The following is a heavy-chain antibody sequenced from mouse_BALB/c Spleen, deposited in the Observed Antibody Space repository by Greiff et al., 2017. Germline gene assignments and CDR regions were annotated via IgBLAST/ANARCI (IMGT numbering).Heavy chain of an antibody. V-gene: IGHV1-9*01. CDR3: ARRGPSYYGNYDYYAMDY. CDR1: GYTFSSYW. D-gene: IGHD2-10*01. J-gene: IGHJ4*01. CDR2: ILPGSGST. Sequence: VQLQQSGAELMKPGASVKISCKATGYTFSSYWIEWVKQRPGHGLEWIGEILPGSGSTNYNEKFKGKATFTADTSSNTAYMQLSSLTSGDSAVYYCARRGPSYYGNYDYYAMDYWGQGTSVTVSS.